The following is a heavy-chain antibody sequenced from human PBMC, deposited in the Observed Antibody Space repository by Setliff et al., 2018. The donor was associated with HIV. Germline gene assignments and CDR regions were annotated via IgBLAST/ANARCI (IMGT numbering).Heavy chain of an antibody. D-gene: IGHD1-26*01. Sequence: SVKVSCKASGGAFISHTFTWVRQAPGQGLEWMGRIIPILGIPNYAQNLQGRVTLTTDTSTSTAYMELRSLRSDDTAVYYCARVRVGATPLDYWGQGTLVTVS. J-gene: IGHJ4*02. V-gene: IGHV1-69*02. CDR1: GGAFISHT. CDR3: ARVRVGATPLDY. CDR2: IIPILGIP.